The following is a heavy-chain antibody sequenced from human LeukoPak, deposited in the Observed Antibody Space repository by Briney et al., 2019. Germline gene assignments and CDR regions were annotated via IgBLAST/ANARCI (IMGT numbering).Heavy chain of an antibody. CDR3: ARGVWWLRD. Sequence: GRSLRLSCAASGFTFSSYGMHWVRQAPGKGLEWVAVIWYDGSNKYYADSVKGRFTISRDNSKNTLYLQMNSLRAEDTAVYYCARGVWWLRDWGQGTLVTVSS. J-gene: IGHJ4*02. CDR1: GFTFSSYG. D-gene: IGHD5-12*01. V-gene: IGHV3-33*01. CDR2: IWYDGSNK.